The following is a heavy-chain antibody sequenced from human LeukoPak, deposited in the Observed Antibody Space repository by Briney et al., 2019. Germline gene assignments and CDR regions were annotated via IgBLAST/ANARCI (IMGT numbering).Heavy chain of an antibody. CDR1: GYTFTSYG. V-gene: IGHV1-18*01. CDR3: ARGYCSGGSCPLSLYY. CDR2: ISAYNGNT. J-gene: IGHJ4*02. D-gene: IGHD2-15*01. Sequence: ASVKVSCKASGYTFTSYGISWVRQAPGQGLEWMGWISAYNGNTNYAQKLQGRVTMTTDTSTSTAYMELRSLRSDDTAVYYCARGYCSGGSCPLSLYYWGQGTLVTVSS.